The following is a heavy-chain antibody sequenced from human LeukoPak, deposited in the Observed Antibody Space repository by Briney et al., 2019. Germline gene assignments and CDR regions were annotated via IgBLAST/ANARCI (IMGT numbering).Heavy chain of an antibody. Sequence: GASVKVSCTASGYTFTGYYMHWVRQAPGQGLEWMGWINPNSGGTNYAQKFQGRVTMTRDTSISTAYMELSRLRSDDTAVYYCARDRYVARYFDYWGQGTLVTVSS. CDR1: GYTFTGYY. CDR3: ARDRYVARYFDY. J-gene: IGHJ4*02. CDR2: INPNSGGT. D-gene: IGHD3-16*01. V-gene: IGHV1-2*02.